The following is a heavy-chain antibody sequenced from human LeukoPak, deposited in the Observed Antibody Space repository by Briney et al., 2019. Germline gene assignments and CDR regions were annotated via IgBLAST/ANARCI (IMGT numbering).Heavy chain of an antibody. CDR1: GFTFSSYG. CDR3: AKGGYYCSSTSCYPLYY. CDR2: ISYDGSNK. J-gene: IGHJ4*02. D-gene: IGHD2-2*01. V-gene: IGHV3-30*18. Sequence: PGRSLRLSCAASGFTFSSYGMHWVRQAPGKGLEWVAVISYDGSNKYYADSVKGRFTISRGNSKNTLYLQMNSLRAEDTAVYYCAKGGYYCSSTSCYPLYYWGQGTLVTVSS.